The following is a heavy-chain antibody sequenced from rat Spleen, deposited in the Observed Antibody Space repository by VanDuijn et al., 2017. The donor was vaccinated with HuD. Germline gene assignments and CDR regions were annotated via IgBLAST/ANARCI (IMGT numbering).Heavy chain of an antibody. J-gene: IGHJ2*01. V-gene: IGHV5-25*01. D-gene: IGHD1-12*01. Sequence: EVQLVESDGALVQPGRSLKLSCAASGFTFSDYYMAWVRQAPTKGLEWVASISPSGGATYYRDSVKGRFTVSRDNAKSTLYLQMNSLRSEDTATYYCASQRTMIDWGQGVMVTVSS. CDR1: GFTFSDYY. CDR2: ISPSGGAT. CDR3: ASQRTMID.